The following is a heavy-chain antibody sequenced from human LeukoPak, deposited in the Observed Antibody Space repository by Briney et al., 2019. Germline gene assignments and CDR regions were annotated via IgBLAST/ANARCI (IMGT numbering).Heavy chain of an antibody. Sequence: GSLRLSCAVSGFTFSDYYMSWIRQPPGKGLEWIGEINHSGSTNYNPSLKSRVTISVDTSKNQFSLKLSSVTAADTAVYYCARGGIVVVPAALFDYWGQGTLVTVSS. J-gene: IGHJ4*02. D-gene: IGHD2-2*01. CDR3: ARGGIVVVPAALFDY. CDR2: INHSGST. CDR1: GFTFSDYY. V-gene: IGHV4-34*01.